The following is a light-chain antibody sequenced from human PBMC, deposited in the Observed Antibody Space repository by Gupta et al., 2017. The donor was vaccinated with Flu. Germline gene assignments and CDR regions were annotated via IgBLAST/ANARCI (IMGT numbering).Light chain of an antibody. CDR2: VAS. J-gene: IGKJ2*01. V-gene: IGKV1-39*01. Sequence: DSQMTQSPSSLSASVGDRVTITCRASQNIYNYLNWYQQKPGKAPKLLIYVASRLRSGVPSRFSGSESGTDFTLIINRLQPEDFATYYCQQCYSSPRTFGEGTKMEIK. CDR3: QQCYSSPRT. CDR1: QNIYNY.